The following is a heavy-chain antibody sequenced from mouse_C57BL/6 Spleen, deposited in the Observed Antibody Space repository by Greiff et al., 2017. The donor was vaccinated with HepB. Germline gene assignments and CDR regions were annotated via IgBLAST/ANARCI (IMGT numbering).Heavy chain of an antibody. J-gene: IGHJ2*01. CDR1: GYTFTDYN. D-gene: IGHD2-1*01. CDR3: APIYYGLFDY. CDR2: INPNNGGT. V-gene: IGHV1-22*01. Sequence: EVKLVESGPELVKPGASVKMSCKASGYTFTDYNMHWVKQSHGKSLEWIGYINPNNGGTSYNQKFKGKATLTINKSSSTAYMELRSLTSEDSAVSYCAPIYYGLFDYWGQGTTLTVSS.